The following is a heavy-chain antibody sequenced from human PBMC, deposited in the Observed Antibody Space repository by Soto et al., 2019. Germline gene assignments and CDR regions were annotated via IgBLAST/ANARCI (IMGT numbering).Heavy chain of an antibody. CDR3: ARDITGGYGPGSYYRYYYYYYGMDV. J-gene: IGHJ6*02. V-gene: IGHV1-18*01. D-gene: IGHD3-10*01. Sequence: ASVKVSCKASGYTFTSYGISWVRQAPGQGLEWMGWISAYNGNANYAQKLQGRVTMTTDTSTSTAYMELKSLRSDDTAVYYCARDITGGYGPGSYYRYYYYYYGMDVWGQGTTVTVSS. CDR2: ISAYNGNA. CDR1: GYTFTSYG.